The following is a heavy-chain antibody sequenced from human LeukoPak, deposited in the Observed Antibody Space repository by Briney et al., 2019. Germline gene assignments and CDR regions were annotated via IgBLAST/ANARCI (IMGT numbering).Heavy chain of an antibody. CDR3: ARERRGYSSGWYLADNWFDP. J-gene: IGHJ5*02. CDR2: INPNSGGT. Sequence: ASVKVSCKASGYTFTGYYMHWVRQAPGQGLEWMGWINPNSGGTNYAQKFQGRVTMSRDTSISTAYMELSRLRSDDTAVYYCARERRGYSSGWYLADNWFDPWGQGTLVTVSS. CDR1: GYTFTGYY. V-gene: IGHV1-2*02. D-gene: IGHD6-19*01.